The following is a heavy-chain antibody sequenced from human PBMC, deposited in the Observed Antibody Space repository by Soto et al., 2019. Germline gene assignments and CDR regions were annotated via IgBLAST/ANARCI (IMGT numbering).Heavy chain of an antibody. V-gene: IGHV1-3*01. CDR2: INAGSGNT. J-gene: IGHJ4*02. Sequence: GASVKVSCKASGYTFTSYAMHWVRQAPGQRLEWMGWINAGSGNTKYSQKFQGRVTITRDTSASTAYMELRSLRSDDTAVYYCARVGSSGWLGYWGQGTLVTVSS. CDR3: ARVGSSGWLGY. CDR1: GYTFTSYA. D-gene: IGHD6-19*01.